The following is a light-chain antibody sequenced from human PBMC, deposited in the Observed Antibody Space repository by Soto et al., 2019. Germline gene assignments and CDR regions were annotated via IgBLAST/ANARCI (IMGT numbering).Light chain of an antibody. CDR3: SSYTSSSTLV. V-gene: IGLV2-14*01. CDR2: EVS. Sequence: QSVLTQPASVSGSPGQSITISCTGTSSDVGDFDCVSWYQQHPGKAPKLMIYEVSDRPSGVSNRFSGSKSGDTASPTISGLQAEDEADYYCSSYTSSSTLVFGGGTKVTVL. CDR1: SSDVGDFDC. J-gene: IGLJ2*01.